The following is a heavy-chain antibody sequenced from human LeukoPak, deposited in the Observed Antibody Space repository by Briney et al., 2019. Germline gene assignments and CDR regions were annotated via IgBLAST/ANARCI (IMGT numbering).Heavy chain of an antibody. Sequence: GASVKVSCKDSGGTFSSYAISWVRQAPGQGLEWMGRIILILGIANYAQNLWGSGSITADKSTSTAYMELSSLTSEDSAVYYCARGDGPLYGSGSYQLDYWGQGTLVTVSS. CDR2: IILILGIA. D-gene: IGHD3-10*01. V-gene: IGHV1-69*04. CDR1: GGTFSSYA. J-gene: IGHJ4*02. CDR3: ARGDGPLYGSGSYQLDY.